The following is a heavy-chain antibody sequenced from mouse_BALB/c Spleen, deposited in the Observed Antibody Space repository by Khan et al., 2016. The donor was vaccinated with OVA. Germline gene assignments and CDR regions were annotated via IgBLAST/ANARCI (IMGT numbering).Heavy chain of an antibody. CDR2: INTYTGEP. D-gene: IGHD2-1*01. CDR3: ARSNGNDWFAY. V-gene: IGHV9-3-1*01. J-gene: IGHJ3*01. CDR1: GYTLTNYG. Sequence: QIQLVQSGPELKKPGETVKISCKASGYTLTNYGMNWVKQAPGKGLKWMGWINTYTGEPTYAEDFKGRIAFSLETSASTAYLQINNLKNEDTATYFCARSNGNDWFAYWGQGTLFTVSA.